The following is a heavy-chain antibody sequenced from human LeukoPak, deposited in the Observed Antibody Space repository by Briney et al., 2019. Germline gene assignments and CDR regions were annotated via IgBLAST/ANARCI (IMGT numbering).Heavy chain of an antibody. CDR3: ATTSQLGSDNWFDP. Sequence: PSETLSLTCAVYGASLNDYYWSWIRQPPGKGLEWIGEIDVSGSTAYNPSRKCRIIISRDTSKSQFSLDLTSVTAADTAVYYCATTSQLGSDNWFDPWGQGNLVTVSS. CDR1: GASLNDYY. D-gene: IGHD1-1*01. CDR2: IDVSGST. J-gene: IGHJ5*02. V-gene: IGHV4-34*01.